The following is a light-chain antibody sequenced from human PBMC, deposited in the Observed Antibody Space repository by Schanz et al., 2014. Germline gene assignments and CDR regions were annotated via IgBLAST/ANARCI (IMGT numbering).Light chain of an antibody. CDR2: STN. CDR1: SSNIGTNT. V-gene: IGLV1-44*01. Sequence: QSVLTQPPSASGTLGQRVTISCSGSSSNIGTNTVIWYQQLPGTAPKLLIHSTNQRPSGVPDRFSGSKSGTSASLAIIGLQSEDEADYYCATWDDGLTARVFGGGTKLTVL. J-gene: IGLJ3*02. CDR3: ATWDDGLTARV.